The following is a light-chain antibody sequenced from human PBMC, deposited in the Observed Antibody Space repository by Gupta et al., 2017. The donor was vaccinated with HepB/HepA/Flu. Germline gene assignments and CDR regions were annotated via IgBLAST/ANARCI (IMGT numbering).Light chain of an antibody. CDR3: KSEAGTTSHYV. CDR1: SSDIGSYDY. V-gene: IGLV2-14*03. Sequence: QSALTQPASVSGSPGQSITISCTGTSSDIGSYDYVSWYQQHPGKVPKLMIYDVTNRPSGVSNRFSGSKSGNTAALTISGLQAEDEADYYCKSEAGTTSHYVFGTGTKVTVL. J-gene: IGLJ1*01. CDR2: DVT.